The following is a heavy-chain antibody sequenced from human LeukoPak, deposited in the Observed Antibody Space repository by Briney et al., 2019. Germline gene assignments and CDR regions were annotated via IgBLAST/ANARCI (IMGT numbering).Heavy chain of an antibody. J-gene: IGHJ4*02. CDR3: AKGVLPAGFDY. V-gene: IGHV3-23*01. Sequence: GGSLRLSCVGTGFSLSTYAMNWVRQAPGKGLEWVSAISGSGGNTYYADSVKGRFTISRDNSKNTLYLQMNSLRAEGTAIYYCAKGVLPAGFDYWGQGTLVTVSS. CDR1: GFSLSTYA. D-gene: IGHD1-14*01. CDR2: ISGSGGNT.